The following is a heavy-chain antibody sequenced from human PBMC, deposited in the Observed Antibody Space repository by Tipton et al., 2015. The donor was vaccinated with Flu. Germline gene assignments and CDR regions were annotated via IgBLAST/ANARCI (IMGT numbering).Heavy chain of an antibody. CDR3: ARLPLSITGTTNWFDP. Sequence: LVKPTQTLTLTCTFSGFSLSTSGVGVGWIRQPPGKALEWLALIYWDDDKRYSPSLKSRLTITKDTSKNQVVLTMTNMDPVDTATYYCARLPLSITGTTNWFDPWGQGTLVTVSS. CDR2: IYWDDDK. D-gene: IGHD1-7*01. V-gene: IGHV2-5*02. J-gene: IGHJ5*02. CDR1: GFSLSTSGVG.